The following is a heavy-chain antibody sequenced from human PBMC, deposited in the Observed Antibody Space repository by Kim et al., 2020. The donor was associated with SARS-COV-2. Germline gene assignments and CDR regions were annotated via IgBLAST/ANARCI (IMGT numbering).Heavy chain of an antibody. CDR2: ISAYNGNT. J-gene: IGHJ5*02. D-gene: IGHD6-25*01. CDR1: GYTFTSYG. CDR3: ARGGPTMAATIEEFDP. V-gene: IGHV1-18*01. Sequence: ASVKVSCKASGYTFTSYGISWVRQAPGQGLEWMGWISAYNGNTNYAQKLQGRVTMTTDTSTSTAYMELRSLRSDDTAVSYCARGGPTMAATIEEFDPWGQGTLVTVSS.